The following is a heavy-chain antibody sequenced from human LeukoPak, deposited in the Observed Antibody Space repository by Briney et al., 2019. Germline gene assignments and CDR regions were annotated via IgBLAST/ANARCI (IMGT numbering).Heavy chain of an antibody. Sequence: SETLSFTCAVSGDSISSGGYSWSWIRLPPGKGLEWIGYIYRSGSTSYNPSLKSRVTISIDRSKNQFSLKLSSMTAADTAVYYCARGGYGGNSYAFDIWGQGTMVTVSS. D-gene: IGHD4-23*01. V-gene: IGHV4-30-2*01. CDR2: IYRSGST. CDR1: GDSISSGGYS. CDR3: ARGGYGGNSYAFDI. J-gene: IGHJ3*02.